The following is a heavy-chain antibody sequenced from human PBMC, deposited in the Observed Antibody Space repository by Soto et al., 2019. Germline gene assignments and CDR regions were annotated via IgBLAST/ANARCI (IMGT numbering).Heavy chain of an antibody. CDR2: IIPIFGTA. V-gene: IGHV1-69*12. CDR1: GGTFSSYA. CDR3: ARPPSHHYYYGMDV. J-gene: IGHJ6*02. Sequence: QVQLVQSGAEVEKPGSSVKVSCKASGGTFSSYAITWVRQAPGQGLEWMGGIIPIFGTANYAQKFQGRVKITADESTSTAYMERSSLRSEDTAVYYCARPPSHHYYYGMDVWGQGTTVTVSS.